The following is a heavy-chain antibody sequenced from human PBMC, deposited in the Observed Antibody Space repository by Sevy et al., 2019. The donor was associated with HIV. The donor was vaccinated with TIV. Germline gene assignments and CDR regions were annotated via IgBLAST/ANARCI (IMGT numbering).Heavy chain of an antibody. J-gene: IGHJ4*02. Sequence: ASVKVSCKASAYIFRNHDITWVRQAPGQGLEWMGWIRTYNGDTQYAQNFQGRVIMTSDTSKFKAYLDVRSLRSDDTAVYYCARGRATSGGSYYFDLWAQGTLVTVSS. CDR3: ARGRATSGGSYYFDL. CDR1: AYIFRNHD. CDR2: IRTYNGDT. V-gene: IGHV1-18*01. D-gene: IGHD2-15*01.